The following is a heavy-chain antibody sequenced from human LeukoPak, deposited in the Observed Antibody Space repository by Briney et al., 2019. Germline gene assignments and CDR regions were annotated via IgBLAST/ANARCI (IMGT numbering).Heavy chain of an antibody. J-gene: IGHJ6*02. V-gene: IGHV3-23*01. CDR2: IKNSGDTT. D-gene: IGHD3-3*01. CDR1: GFTFSSYA. CDR3: ARVEDYDFWSGYGHYGMDV. Sequence: GGSLRLSCAASGFTFSSYAMNWVRQAPGKGLEWVSSIKNSGDTTYYADSVKGRFTISRDISKNTLYLQMDSLRAEDTAIYYCARVEDYDFWSGYGHYGMDVWGQGTTVTVSS.